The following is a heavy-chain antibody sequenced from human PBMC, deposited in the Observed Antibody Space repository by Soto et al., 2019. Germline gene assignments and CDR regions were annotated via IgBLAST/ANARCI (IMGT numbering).Heavy chain of an antibody. Sequence: EVQLVESGGGLVQPGGSLRLSCAVSGFSFGNYWMSWVRQAPGKGLEWLASIKEDGSERYYLDSVKGRFTISRDSAKDSLSLQMTSLRGEDTAFYYCARDVGPVTIFGEALSGYFDFWGQGTLVTVSS. CDR2: IKEDGSER. V-gene: IGHV3-7*03. J-gene: IGHJ4*02. CDR1: GFSFGNYW. CDR3: ARDVGPVTIFGEALSGYFDF. D-gene: IGHD3-3*01.